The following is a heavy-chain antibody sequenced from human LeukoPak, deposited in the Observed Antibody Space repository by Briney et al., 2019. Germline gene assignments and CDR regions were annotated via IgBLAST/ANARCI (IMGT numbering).Heavy chain of an antibody. CDR3: AREGAMAAGWYFDY. Sequence: TGGSLRLSCTASGFTFSSYWMTWVRQAPGKGLEWVANIKQDGSEKYYVDSVKGRFTISRDNAKNSLYLQMNSLRAEDTAVYYCAREGAMAAGWYFDYWGQGTLVTVSS. V-gene: IGHV3-7*05. CDR2: IKQDGSEK. D-gene: IGHD5-18*01. CDR1: GFTFSSYW. J-gene: IGHJ4*02.